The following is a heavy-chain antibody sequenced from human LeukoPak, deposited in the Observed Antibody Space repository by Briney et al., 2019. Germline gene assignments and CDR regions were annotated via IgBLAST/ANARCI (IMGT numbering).Heavy chain of an antibody. D-gene: IGHD3-3*02. CDR1: GFFFSSYS. CDR2: ISSTDTYI. CDR3: AKDRLADPYYYYYYYMDV. J-gene: IGHJ6*03. V-gene: IGHV3-21*01. Sequence: PGGSLRLSCAASGFFFSSYSMNWVRQAPGKGLEWVSSISSTDTYIYYADSVKGRFTISRDNAKNLLYLQMNSLRAEDTAVYYCAKDRLADPYYYYYYYMDVWGKGATVTVSS.